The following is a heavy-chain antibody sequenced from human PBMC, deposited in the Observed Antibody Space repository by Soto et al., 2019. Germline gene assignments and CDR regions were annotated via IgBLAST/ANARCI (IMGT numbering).Heavy chain of an antibody. CDR2: IKKDGSET. Sequence: EVQLVESGGALVQPGGSLRLSCTASGFTFNNYWMNWVRQAPGKGLEWVANIKKDGSETYYLDSVKGRFIISRDNAKNSLYLKISSLIDEYTAMYYCAGATGWEIDYWGQGTLVTVS. J-gene: IGHJ4*02. CDR1: GFTFNNYW. V-gene: IGHV3-7*04. CDR3: AGATGWEIDY. D-gene: IGHD1-26*01.